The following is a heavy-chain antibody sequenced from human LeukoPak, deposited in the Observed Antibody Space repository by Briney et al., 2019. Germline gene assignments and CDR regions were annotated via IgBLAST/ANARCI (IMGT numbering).Heavy chain of an antibody. CDR1: EYTFTGYY. CDR3: VRDRAVVVPAAVYIHNWFDP. Sequence: ASVKVSCKASEYTFTGYYIHWVRQAPGQGLEWMGWINPRSGGTNYAQKFQGRVTMTRDTSISTAYMELSSLRSDDTAVYYCVRDRAVVVPAAVYIHNWFDPWGQGTLVTVSS. V-gene: IGHV1-2*02. J-gene: IGHJ5*02. D-gene: IGHD2-2*01. CDR2: INPRSGGT.